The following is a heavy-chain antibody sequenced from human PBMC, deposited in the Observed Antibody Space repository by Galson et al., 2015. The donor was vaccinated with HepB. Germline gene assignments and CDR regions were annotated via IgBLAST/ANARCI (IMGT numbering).Heavy chain of an antibody. V-gene: IGHV4-30-4*01. CDR1: GGSISSGDYY. CDR3: ARDQAGILYGSGSYYPPNWFDP. J-gene: IGHJ5*02. D-gene: IGHD3-10*01. Sequence: TLSLTCTVSGGSISSGDYYWRWIRPPPGEGLEWIGYIYYSGSTYYNPSLKSRVTISVDTSKNQFSLKLSSVTAADTAVYYCARDQAGILYGSGSYYPPNWFDPWGQGTLVTVSS. CDR2: IYYSGST.